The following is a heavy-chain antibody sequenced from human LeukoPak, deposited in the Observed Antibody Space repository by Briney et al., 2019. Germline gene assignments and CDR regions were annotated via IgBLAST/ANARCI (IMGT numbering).Heavy chain of an antibody. CDR2: INPNSGGT. Sequence: ASVKVSCKASGYTFTGYYMHWVRQAPGQGLEWMGWINPNSGGTNYAQKFQGRVTMTRDTSISTAYMELSRLRSDDTAVYYCARQRRSYNWSYDYWGQGTLVTVSS. V-gene: IGHV1-2*02. J-gene: IGHJ4*02. CDR3: ARQRRSYNWSYDY. CDR1: GYTFTGYY. D-gene: IGHD1-1*01.